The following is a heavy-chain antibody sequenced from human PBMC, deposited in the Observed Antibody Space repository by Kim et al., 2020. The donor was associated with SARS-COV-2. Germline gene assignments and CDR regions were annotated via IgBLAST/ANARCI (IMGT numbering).Heavy chain of an antibody. Sequence: VKDQFTNSRDNAKNSLYLQMNSLRAEDTAVYYCARDGGEGDYGDNDAFDIWGQGTMVTVSS. D-gene: IGHD4-17*01. V-gene: IGHV3-11*01. CDR3: ARDGGEGDYGDNDAFDI. J-gene: IGHJ3*02.